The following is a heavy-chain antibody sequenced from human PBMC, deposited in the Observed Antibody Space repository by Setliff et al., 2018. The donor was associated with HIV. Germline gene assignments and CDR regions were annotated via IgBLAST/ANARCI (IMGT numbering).Heavy chain of an antibody. V-gene: IGHV4-4*02. CDR3: VSEYRSTWAGGWFDP. Sequence: SETLSLTCAVSGSSINTTNWWTWVRQPPGKGLEWIGKIYHSGGTNYNPSLKSRVTMSVDESKNHFSLKLTSVTAADTAIYYCVSEYRSTWAGGWFDPWGQGILVTVSS. J-gene: IGHJ5*02. D-gene: IGHD6-13*01. CDR1: GSSINTTNW. CDR2: IYHSGGT.